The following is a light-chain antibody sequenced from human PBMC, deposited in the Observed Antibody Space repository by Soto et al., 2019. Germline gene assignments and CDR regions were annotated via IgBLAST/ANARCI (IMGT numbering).Light chain of an antibody. CDR2: DAS. V-gene: IGKV3-11*01. J-gene: IGKJ5*01. CDR1: QSVSSY. Sequence: EIVLTQSPATLSLSPGERATLSCRASQSVSSYLAWYQQKPGQAPRLLIYDASNRATGIPARFSGSGSGTAFTLTISSLGPEDFAVYYCQQRSNWPPAVTFGQGTRLEIK. CDR3: QQRSNWPPAVT.